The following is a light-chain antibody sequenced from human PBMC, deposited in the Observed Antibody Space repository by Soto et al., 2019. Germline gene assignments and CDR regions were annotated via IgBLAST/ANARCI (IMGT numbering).Light chain of an antibody. CDR3: SSYTSSSTRV. CDR2: EVS. V-gene: IGLV2-14*03. J-gene: IGLJ1*01. Sequence: QSALTQAASGSSADREGISISCTETSRDVGAYDYVSWYQQHTDKAAKLMIYEVSNRPSGVSNRFSGSKSVNTATLTISGLQADDEADYYCSSYTSSSTRVFGPGTKV. CDR1: SRDVGAYDY.